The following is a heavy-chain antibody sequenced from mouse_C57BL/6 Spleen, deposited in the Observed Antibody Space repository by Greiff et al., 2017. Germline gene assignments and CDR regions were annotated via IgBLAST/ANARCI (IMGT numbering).Heavy chain of an antibody. V-gene: IGHV5-16*01. CDR1: GFTFSDYY. J-gene: IGHJ4*01. CDR3: ARGPHYCGGSFYAMDY. Sequence: EVKVVESEGGLVQPGSSMKLSCTASGFTFSDYYMDWVRQVPEKGLEWVAYINYDGSSTYYRDPLKSRFIISRDNAKNNLFLQMSSLKSEDTATYDCARGPHYCGGSFYAMDYWGQGTLVTVSS. D-gene: IGHD1-1*01. CDR2: INYDGSST.